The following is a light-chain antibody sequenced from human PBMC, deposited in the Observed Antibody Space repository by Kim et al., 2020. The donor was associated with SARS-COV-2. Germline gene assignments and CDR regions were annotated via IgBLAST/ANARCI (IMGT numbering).Light chain of an antibody. CDR1: SAYSNNK. CDR2: EGTGGIEG. CDR3: GADHGSGSTCVYV. Sequence: ELTQPPSASASLGASVTLTCTLSSAYSNNKVDWYQQRPGKGPRLVMREGTGGIEGSKGEGIPDRFSVLGSGLNRFLTIKNSQEEDESDYYCGADHGSGSTCVYVFGPGTQVTVL. V-gene: IGLV9-49*01. J-gene: IGLJ1*01.